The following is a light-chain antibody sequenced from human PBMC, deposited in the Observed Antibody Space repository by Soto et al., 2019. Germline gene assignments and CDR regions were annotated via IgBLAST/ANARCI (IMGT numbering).Light chain of an antibody. CDR2: GAS. V-gene: IGKV3-20*01. CDR1: QSVASRN. CDR3: QHFGNSLWT. J-gene: IGKJ1*01. Sequence: EIVLGPSPGPLSLSPVERAARSCRASQSVASRNLAWYQQKSGQAPRLLIYGASSRAIHTPDRFSGSGSGTDFTLTISGLEPEDFAVYYCQHFGNSLWTFGQGTKV.